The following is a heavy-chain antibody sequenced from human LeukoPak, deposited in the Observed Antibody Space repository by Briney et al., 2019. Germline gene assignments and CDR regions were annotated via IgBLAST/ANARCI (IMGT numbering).Heavy chain of an antibody. V-gene: IGHV1-69*05. J-gene: IGHJ4*02. D-gene: IGHD3-3*01. CDR3: ARATLRFFFYFDY. Sequence: SVKVSCKASGGTFISYAISWVRQAPGQGLEWMGRIIPIFGTANYAQKFRGRVTITTDESTSTAYMELSSLRSEDTAVYYCARATLRFFFYFDYWGQGTLVTVSS. CDR1: GGTFISYA. CDR2: IIPIFGTA.